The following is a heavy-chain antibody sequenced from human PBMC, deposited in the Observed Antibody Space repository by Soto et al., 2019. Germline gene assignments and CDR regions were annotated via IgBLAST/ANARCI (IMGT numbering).Heavy chain of an antibody. CDR1: GYTFTSYG. J-gene: IGHJ4*02. Sequence: QVQLVQSGAEVKKPGASVKVSCKASGYTFTSYGISWVRQAPGQGLEWMGWISAYNGNTNYAQKLQGRVTMTTDTSTSTDYMELRSLRSDDTAVYYCARDPLPTYYYDSSGYSDYFDYWGQGTLVTVSS. V-gene: IGHV1-18*01. CDR3: ARDPLPTYYYDSSGYSDYFDY. CDR2: ISAYNGNT. D-gene: IGHD3-22*01.